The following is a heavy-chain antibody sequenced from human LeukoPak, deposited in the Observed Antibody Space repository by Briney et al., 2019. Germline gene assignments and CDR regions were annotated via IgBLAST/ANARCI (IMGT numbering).Heavy chain of an antibody. Sequence: GESLKISCKGFGYSFTSYWIGWVRQMPGKGLEWMGIVYPGDSEIRYSPSFQGQVTLSADKSISAAYLQWSSLKASDTVIYYCARAGSTWDNFDSWGQGTLVTVSS. CDR1: GYSFTSYW. CDR3: ARAGSTWDNFDS. J-gene: IGHJ4*02. V-gene: IGHV5-51*01. D-gene: IGHD2-2*01. CDR2: VYPGDSEI.